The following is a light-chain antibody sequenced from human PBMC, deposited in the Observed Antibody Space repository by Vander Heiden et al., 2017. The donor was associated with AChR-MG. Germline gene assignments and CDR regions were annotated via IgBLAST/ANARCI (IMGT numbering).Light chain of an antibody. CDR1: QSVSSSY. J-gene: IGKJ1*01. CDR2: GAS. CDR3: QQYGSSPPWT. Sequence: MVLTQSPDTLSSSPGERATLSCRASQSVSSSYLDWYQQKRGQAPRLLMYGASSRATGIPDRFSGSGSGKDFTLTISRREPEDFAVYYCQQYGSSPPWTFGQGTKVEIK. V-gene: IGKV3-20*01.